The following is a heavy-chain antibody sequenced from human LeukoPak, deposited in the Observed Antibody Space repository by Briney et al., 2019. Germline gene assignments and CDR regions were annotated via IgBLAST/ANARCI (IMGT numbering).Heavy chain of an antibody. CDR1: GLAVSPRGMR. V-gene: IGHV2-70*04. Sequence: SGPALVKPTQTLTLTCTFSGLAVSPRGMRAGWIRQPPGKDLEWLARLAWADDKLYSTSLKTSINISKDNSKNQVVLTMTNMDPVDTATYYGAGGDSSGYYYNYWGQGTLVTVSS. CDR3: AGGDSSGYYYNY. CDR2: LAWADDK. D-gene: IGHD3-22*01. J-gene: IGHJ4*02.